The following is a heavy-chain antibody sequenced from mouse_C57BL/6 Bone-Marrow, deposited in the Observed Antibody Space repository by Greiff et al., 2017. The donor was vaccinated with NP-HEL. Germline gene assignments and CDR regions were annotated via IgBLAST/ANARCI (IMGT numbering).Heavy chain of an antibody. CDR1: GFTFSDYY. Sequence: VQLKESEGGLVQPGSSMKLSCTASGFTFSDYYMAWVRQVPEKGLEWVANINYDGSSTYYLDSLKSRFIISRDNAKNILYLQMSSLKSEDTATYYCAREGGIYYGNYDYFDYWGQGTTLTVSS. CDR2: INYDGSST. V-gene: IGHV5-16*01. J-gene: IGHJ2*01. CDR3: AREGGIYYGNYDYFDY. D-gene: IGHD2-1*01.